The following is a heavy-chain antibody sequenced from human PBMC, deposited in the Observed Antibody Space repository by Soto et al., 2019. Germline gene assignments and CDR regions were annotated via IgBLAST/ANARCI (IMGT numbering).Heavy chain of an antibody. V-gene: IGHV4-34*01. CDR3: ASVPWDRGGYIREYYYYYGMDV. CDR2: INHSGST. CDR1: GGSFSGYY. J-gene: IGHJ6*02. Sequence: SETLSLTCAVYGGSFSGYYWSWIRQPPGKGLEWIGEINHSGSTNYNPSLKSRVTISVDTSKNQFSLKLSSVTAADTAVYYCASVPWDRGGYIREYYYYYGMDVWGQGTTVNV. D-gene: IGHD3-22*01.